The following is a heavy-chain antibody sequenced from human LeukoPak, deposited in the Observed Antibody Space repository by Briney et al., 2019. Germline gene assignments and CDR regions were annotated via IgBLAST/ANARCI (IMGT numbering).Heavy chain of an antibody. CDR1: GYSLTRYW. V-gene: IGHV5-51*01. D-gene: IGHD5-18*01. J-gene: IGHJ4*02. Sequence: GESLKISCKGSGYSLTRYWIGWVRQMPGKGLELMGIIYPGDSDTRYSPSFQGQVTISADKSISTAYLQWSSLKASDTAMYYCARPGSGYSYGYPIDYWGQGTLVTVSS. CDR2: IYPGDSDT. CDR3: ARPGSGYSYGYPIDY.